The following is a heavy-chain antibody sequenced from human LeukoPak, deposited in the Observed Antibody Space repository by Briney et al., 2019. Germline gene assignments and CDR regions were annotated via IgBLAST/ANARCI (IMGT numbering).Heavy chain of an antibody. CDR2: IWYDGSNK. CDR3: ARPTPGTGVGDY. D-gene: IGHD7-27*01. V-gene: IGHV3-33*01. Sequence: GRSLRLSCAASGFTFSSYGMHWVRQAPGKGLEGVAVIWYDGSNKYYADSVKGRFTISRDNSKNTLYLQMNSLRAEDTAVYYCARPTPGTGVGDYWGQGTLVTVPS. CDR1: GFTFSSYG. J-gene: IGHJ4*02.